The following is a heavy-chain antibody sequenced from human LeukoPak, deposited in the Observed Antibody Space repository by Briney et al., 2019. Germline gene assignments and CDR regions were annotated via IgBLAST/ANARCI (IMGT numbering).Heavy chain of an antibody. CDR3: ARYSSGWYGGAGFYFDY. CDR1: GFTFSTSA. CDR2: ISGSGGST. Sequence: PGGSLRLSCAASGFTFSTSAMSWVRQAPGKGLEWVSAISGSGGSTYYADSVKGRFTISRDNSKNTLYLQMNSLRAEDTAVYYCARYSSGWYGGAGFYFDYWGQGTLVTVSS. D-gene: IGHD6-19*01. J-gene: IGHJ4*02. V-gene: IGHV3-23*01.